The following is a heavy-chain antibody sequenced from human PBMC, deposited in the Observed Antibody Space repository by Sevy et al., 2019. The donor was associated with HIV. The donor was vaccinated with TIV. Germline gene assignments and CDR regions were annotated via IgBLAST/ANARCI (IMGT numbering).Heavy chain of an antibody. D-gene: IGHD6-19*01. CDR1: GFSISGYG. Sequence: GGSLRLSCAASGFSISGYGMHWVRQAPGKGLEWVAVIWYDGTNKEYAGSVKGRFTISRDNSKNTLYLQMNSLRAEDTAVYYCAREDIRVAGIGYYFHSWGQGTLVTVSS. J-gene: IGHJ4*02. V-gene: IGHV3-33*01. CDR2: IWYDGTNK. CDR3: AREDIRVAGIGYYFHS.